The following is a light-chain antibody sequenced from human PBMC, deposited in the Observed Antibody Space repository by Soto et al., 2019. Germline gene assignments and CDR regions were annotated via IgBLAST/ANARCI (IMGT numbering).Light chain of an antibody. CDR3: MQATQYPLT. V-gene: IGKV2-24*01. CDR2: KIS. J-gene: IGKJ4*01. Sequence: DIVMSQTPLSSPVTLGQPASISCRSSQILVYSDGNTYLSWLQQRPGQPPRLLIYKISNRISGVPDRFSGSGAGTDFTLKISRVEAEDVGIYYCMQATQYPLTFGGGTKVDIK. CDR1: QILVYSDGNTY.